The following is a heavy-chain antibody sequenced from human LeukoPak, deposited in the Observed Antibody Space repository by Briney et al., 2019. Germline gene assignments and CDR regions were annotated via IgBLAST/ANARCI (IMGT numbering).Heavy chain of an antibody. CDR1: GFTFSSYS. D-gene: IGHD4-17*01. CDR3: ARDLTTVTTPGY. CDR2: ISSSSTTI. Sequence: GGSLRLSCAASGFTFSSYSMNWIRQAPGKGLEWISYISSSSTTISYADSVKGRFTISRDNAKNSLFPQMNSLRAEDTALYYCARDLTTVTTPGYWGQGTLVTVSS. J-gene: IGHJ4*02. V-gene: IGHV3-48*01.